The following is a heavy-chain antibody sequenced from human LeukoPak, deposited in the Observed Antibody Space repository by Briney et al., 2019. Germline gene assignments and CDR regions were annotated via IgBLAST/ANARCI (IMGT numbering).Heavy chain of an antibody. Sequence: PSETLSLTCTVSGGSFSSYYWSWLRQPAGKGLEWIGRVHISGSTKYNPSLKSRVTMSLDTSKIQISLKLGSVTAADTAVYYCARDGWASTGVESFQHWGQGTLVTVSS. V-gene: IGHV4-4*07. D-gene: IGHD4-17*01. CDR2: VHISGST. CDR1: GGSFSSYY. J-gene: IGHJ1*01. CDR3: ARDGWASTGVESFQH.